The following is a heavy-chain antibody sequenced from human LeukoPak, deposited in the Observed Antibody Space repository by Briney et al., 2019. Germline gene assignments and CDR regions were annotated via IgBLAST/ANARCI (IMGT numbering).Heavy chain of an antibody. Sequence: PSETLSLTCTVSGDSISGYYWSWIRQPPGKGLEWIGYVYYSGSTNYNPSLKSRVTISVDTSKNQFSLKLSSVTAADTAVYFCARHSGHEGYYFDYWGQGTLVAVSS. CDR3: ARHSGHEGYYFDY. J-gene: IGHJ4*02. V-gene: IGHV4-59*08. CDR1: GDSISGYY. D-gene: IGHD1-26*01. CDR2: VYYSGST.